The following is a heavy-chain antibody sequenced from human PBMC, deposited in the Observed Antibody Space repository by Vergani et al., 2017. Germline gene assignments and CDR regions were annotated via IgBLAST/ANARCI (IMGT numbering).Heavy chain of an antibody. V-gene: IGHV3-9*01. D-gene: IGHD3-9*01. CDR3: AKDMDDDILSGYGMDV. Sequence: EVQLVESGGGLVQPGRSLRLSCAASGFTFDDYAMHWVRHAPGKGLEWVSGISWNSGSIGYADSVKGRFTISRDNAKNSLYLQMNSLRAEDTALYYCAKDMDDDILSGYGMDVWGQGTTVTVSS. J-gene: IGHJ6*02. CDR1: GFTFDDYA. CDR2: ISWNSGSI.